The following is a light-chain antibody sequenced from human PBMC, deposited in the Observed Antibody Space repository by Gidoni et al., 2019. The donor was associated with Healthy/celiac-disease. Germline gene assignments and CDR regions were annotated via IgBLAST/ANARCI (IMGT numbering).Light chain of an antibody. CDR1: QDISNY. CDR2: DSS. CDR3: QHYDTLPIT. J-gene: IGKJ3*01. Sequence: DIQMTQSPSSLSASVGDRVTITCQASQDISNYLNWYQQKPGKAPKLLIYDSSNLETGVPSRFSLSGSGTDFTFTISSLQPEAIATYYCQHYDTLPITFGPGTKVDIK. V-gene: IGKV1-33*01.